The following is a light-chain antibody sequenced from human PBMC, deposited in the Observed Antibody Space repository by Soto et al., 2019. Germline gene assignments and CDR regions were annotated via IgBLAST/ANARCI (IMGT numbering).Light chain of an antibody. Sequence: EIVLTQSPGPVSLSPGDRATLSCRASQSVSRSYLAWYQQKPGQAPRLLIYGASSRATGIPDRFSGGGSGTDFTLTISRLEPEDFAVYYCQQYGTSPLLTFGGGTKVDIK. J-gene: IGKJ4*01. CDR1: QSVSRSY. CDR2: GAS. V-gene: IGKV3-20*01. CDR3: QQYGTSPLLT.